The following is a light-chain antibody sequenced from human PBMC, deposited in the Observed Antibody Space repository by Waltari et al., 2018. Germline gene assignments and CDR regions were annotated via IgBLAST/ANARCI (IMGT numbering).Light chain of an antibody. CDR3: QHYVRLPAT. J-gene: IGKJ1*01. V-gene: IGKV3-20*01. CDR1: QSVSRA. CDR2: AAS. Sequence: EIVLTQSPGTLSLSPGERATLSCRASQSVSRALAWYQQKPGQAPRLLIYAASSRATGIPDRFSGSGSGTDFSLTISRLEPEDVAVYFCQHYVRLPATFGQGTKVEIK.